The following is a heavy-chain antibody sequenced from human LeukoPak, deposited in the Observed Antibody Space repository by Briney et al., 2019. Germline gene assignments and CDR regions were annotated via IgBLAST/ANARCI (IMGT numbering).Heavy chain of an antibody. CDR3: ARDKPFRGYYYCGMDV. CDR1: GYTFTSYG. Sequence: ASVKVSCKASGYTFTSYGISWVRQAPGQGLEWMGWISAYNGNTNYAQKLQGRVTMTTDTSTSTAYMELRSLRSDDTAVYYCARDKPFRGYYYCGMDVWGQGTTVTVSS. D-gene: IGHD2/OR15-2a*01. CDR2: ISAYNGNT. J-gene: IGHJ6*02. V-gene: IGHV1-18*01.